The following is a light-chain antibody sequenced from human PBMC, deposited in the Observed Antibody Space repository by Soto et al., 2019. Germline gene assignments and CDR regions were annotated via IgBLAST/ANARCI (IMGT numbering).Light chain of an antibody. V-gene: IGLV2-23*01. J-gene: IGLJ2*01. CDR1: SSDVGRYNL. Sequence: QSALTQPASVSGSPGQSITISCSGTSSDVGRYNLVSWYQQHPGKAPKVLIYEGSKRPSGVSNRFSGSKSGNTASLTISGLQAEDEADYYCCSYAGGRTMIFGGGTKLTVL. CDR2: EGS. CDR3: CSYAGGRTMI.